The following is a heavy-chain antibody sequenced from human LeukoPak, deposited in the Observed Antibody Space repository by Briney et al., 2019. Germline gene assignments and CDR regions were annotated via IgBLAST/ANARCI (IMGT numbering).Heavy chain of an antibody. V-gene: IGHV3-33*05. CDR3: ARDLSAAFDF. CDR1: GFPFSSYG. J-gene: IGHJ4*02. Sequence: SGGSLRLSCAASGFPFSSYGMHWVRQAPGKGLEWVARLAYDERSDYADSVKGRFSISRDNSKNTLFLDMSDLRVEDTAVYYCARDLSAAFDFWGQGVLVTVSS. CDR2: LAYDERS. D-gene: IGHD6-19*01.